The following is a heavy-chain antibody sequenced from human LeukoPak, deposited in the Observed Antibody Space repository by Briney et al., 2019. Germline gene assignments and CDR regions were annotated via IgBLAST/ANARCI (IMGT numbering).Heavy chain of an antibody. CDR2: IVVGSGNT. J-gene: IGHJ4*02. CDR1: GFTFTSSA. CDR3: AAATRTTVVTIGPGTFDY. D-gene: IGHD4-23*01. V-gene: IGHV1-58*01. Sequence: VASVKVSCKASGFTFTSSAVQWVRQARGQRLEWIGWIVVGSGNTNYAQKFQERVTITRDMSTSTAYMELSSLRSEDTAVYYCAAATRTTVVTIGPGTFDYWGQGTLVTVSS.